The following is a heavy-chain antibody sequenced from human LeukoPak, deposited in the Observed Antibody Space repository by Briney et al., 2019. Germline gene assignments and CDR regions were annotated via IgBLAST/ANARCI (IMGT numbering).Heavy chain of an antibody. V-gene: IGHV3-48*04. CDR1: GFTFSSTW. Sequence: GGSLRLSCAASGFTFSSTWMSWVRQAPGKGLEWVSYISSSGSTMYYADSVKGRFTISRDNAKNSLYLQMNSLRAEDTAVYYCARKVRNDYWGQGTLVTVSS. CDR3: ARKVRNDY. D-gene: IGHD1-14*01. CDR2: ISSSGSTM. J-gene: IGHJ4*02.